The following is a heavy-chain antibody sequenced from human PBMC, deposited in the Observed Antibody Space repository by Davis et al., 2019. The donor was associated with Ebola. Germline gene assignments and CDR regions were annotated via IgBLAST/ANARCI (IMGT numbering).Heavy chain of an antibody. CDR1: GYTFTSYG. J-gene: IGHJ6*02. V-gene: IGHV1-18*01. Sequence: ASVKVSCKASGYTFTSYGISWVRQAPGQGLEWMGWISAYNGNTNYAQKLQGRVTMTTDTSTSTAYMELRSLRSDDTAVYYCARRYYYDSSGYDYYYGMDVWGQGTTVTVSS. CDR2: ISAYNGNT. D-gene: IGHD3-22*01. CDR3: ARRYYYDSSGYDYYYGMDV.